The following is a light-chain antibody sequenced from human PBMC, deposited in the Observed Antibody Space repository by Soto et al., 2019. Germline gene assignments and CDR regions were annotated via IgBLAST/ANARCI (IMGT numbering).Light chain of an antibody. CDR3: HKYDNAPLT. CDR2: AAY. V-gene: IGKV1-27*01. Sequence: DIQMTQAPSSLSASVGDRVTITCRARQDISTYLAWYQQKPGKVPKLLISAAYTLQSGVPPRFSGSGSGTDFTLTISILQPEAVSTYYCHKYDNAPLTVGGGNKVEIK. CDR1: QDISTY. J-gene: IGKJ4*01.